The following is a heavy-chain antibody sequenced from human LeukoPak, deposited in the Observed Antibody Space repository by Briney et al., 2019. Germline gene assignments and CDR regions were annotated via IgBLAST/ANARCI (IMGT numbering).Heavy chain of an antibody. CDR2: IGYDGVNK. Sequence: PGGSLRLSCTASGFTFSSYPFHWVRQAPGKGLQWVAVIGYDGVNKFYTDSVKGRFTISRDDSKSTLYLQTDSLRADDTAVYYCARDFLRGAPDYLDLWGQGTLVTVSS. V-gene: IGHV3-30*04. J-gene: IGHJ4*02. D-gene: IGHD3-10*01. CDR1: GFTFSSYP. CDR3: ARDFLRGAPDYLDL.